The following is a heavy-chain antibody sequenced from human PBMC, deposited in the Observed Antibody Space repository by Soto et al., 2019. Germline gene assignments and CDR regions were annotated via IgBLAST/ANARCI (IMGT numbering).Heavy chain of an antibody. V-gene: IGHV3-7*01. CDR2: IKQDGSEK. Sequence: ESGGGLVQPGGSLRLSCAASGLTFSGYWMSWVRQAPGKGLEWVANIKQDGSEKYYVESLKGRFTISRDNAQKSLYLQVNSLRVEDTAVYYCARGGHCSTTSCHTSRSAFDIWGQGTVVTVSS. CDR1: GLTFSGYW. J-gene: IGHJ3*02. CDR3: ARGGHCSTTSCHTSRSAFDI. D-gene: IGHD2-2*02.